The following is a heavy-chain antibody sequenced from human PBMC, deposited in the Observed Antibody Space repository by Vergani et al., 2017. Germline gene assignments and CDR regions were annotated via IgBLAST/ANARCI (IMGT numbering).Heavy chain of an antibody. V-gene: IGHV2-70*04. CDR1: GIPLSTSGMR. CDR2: IDWDDEK. CDR3: TWLYGPTGRGYFDF. J-gene: IGHJ2*01. Sequence: QVTLKESGPALVKPSQTLTLTCTVSGIPLSTSGMRVSWIRQPPGKAPEWLARIDWDDEKFYSPSLKTRLTISKDTSKNQVFLTMTKMDPVDTAMYYCTWLYGPTGRGYFDFWGRGTLVAVSS. D-gene: IGHD3-10*01.